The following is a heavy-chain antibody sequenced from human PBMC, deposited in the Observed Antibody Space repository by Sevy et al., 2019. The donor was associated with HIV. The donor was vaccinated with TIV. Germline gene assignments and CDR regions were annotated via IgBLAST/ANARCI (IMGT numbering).Heavy chain of an antibody. CDR1: AFTFRRYG. J-gene: IGHJ6*02. CDR3: AKGDFWSGFGGLYGMDV. D-gene: IGHD3-3*01. V-gene: IGHV3-30*18. Sequence: GGSLRLSYAASAFTFRRYGMHWVRQAPGKGLEWVAVISYDGDNKYYVDSVKGRFTISRDNSKNTLHLQMNSLRTEDTAVYYCAKGDFWSGFGGLYGMDVWGQGTTVTVSS. CDR2: ISYDGDNK.